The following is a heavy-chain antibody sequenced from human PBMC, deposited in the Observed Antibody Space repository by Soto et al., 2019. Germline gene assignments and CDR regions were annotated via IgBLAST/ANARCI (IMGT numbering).Heavy chain of an antibody. CDR2: IYYSGST. CDR3: ARVPADFSYYYYGMDV. V-gene: IGHV4-31*03. CDR1: GGSISSGGYY. Sequence: QVQLQESGPGLVKPSQTLSLTCTVSGGSISSGGYYWSWIRQHPGKGLEWIGYIYYSGSTYYNPSLKSRVTRSVDTSKNQFSLKLSSVTAADTAVYYCARVPADFSYYYYGMDVWGQGTTVTVSS. J-gene: IGHJ6*02.